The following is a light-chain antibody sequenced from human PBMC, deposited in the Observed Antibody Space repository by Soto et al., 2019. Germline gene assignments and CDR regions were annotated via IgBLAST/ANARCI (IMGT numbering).Light chain of an antibody. CDR2: GAS. CDR3: QQRSNWPRLT. CDR1: QSVGSN. V-gene: IGKV3-15*01. Sequence: EIVMTQSPATLSVSLGERVTLSCRASQSVGSNLAWYQQKPGQAPRLLIYGASTRATGVPASFSGRGSGTEFTLTISSLQSEDFAVYYCQQRSNWPRLTFGGGTKVDIK. J-gene: IGKJ4*01.